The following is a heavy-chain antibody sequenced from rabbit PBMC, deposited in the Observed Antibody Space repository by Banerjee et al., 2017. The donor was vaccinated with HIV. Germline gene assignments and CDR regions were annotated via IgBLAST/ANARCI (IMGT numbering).Heavy chain of an antibody. D-gene: IGHD6-1*01. V-gene: IGHV1S45*01. CDR1: GFSFSSSYW. CDR2: IYAGSGSS. CDR3: ARDVSGAGYGYAFNL. Sequence: QEQLEESGGDLVKPEGSLTLTCTASGFSFSSSYWICWVRQAPGKGLEWIACIYAGSGSSYYANWAKGRFTISKTSSTTVTLQMTSLTAADSATYFCARDVSGAGYGYAFNLWGQGTLVTVS. J-gene: IGHJ4*01.